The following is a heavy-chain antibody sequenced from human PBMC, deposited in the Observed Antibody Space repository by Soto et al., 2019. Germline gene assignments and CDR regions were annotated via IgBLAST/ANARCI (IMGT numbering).Heavy chain of an antibody. Sequence: GGSLRLSCAGSGFTPTTTPLSWVRQAPGKGLEWVTTISGTASRTYYVDSVKGRFFISRDNSKNTVTLQMNNLTVDDTAVYYCATSFRYFDNWGQGTRVTAPQ. CDR2: ISGTASRT. CDR3: ATSFRYFDN. J-gene: IGHJ4*02. CDR1: GFTPTTTP. D-gene: IGHD3-9*01. V-gene: IGHV3-23*01.